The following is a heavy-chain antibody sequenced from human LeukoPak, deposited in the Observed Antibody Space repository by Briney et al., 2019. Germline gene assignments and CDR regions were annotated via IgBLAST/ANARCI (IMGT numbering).Heavy chain of an antibody. CDR2: MNQDGSEK. CDR3: ATYTHWVAGNV. CDR1: GFTFSDSG. D-gene: IGHD3-16*01. Sequence: PGGPLRLSCAASGFTFSDSGMSWVRQAPGRGLEWVANMNQDGSEKDYVDSVKGRFTISRDNARNSLYLQMGSLRAEDTAVYYCATYTHWVAGNVWGQGTTVTVSS. V-gene: IGHV3-7*01. J-gene: IGHJ6*02.